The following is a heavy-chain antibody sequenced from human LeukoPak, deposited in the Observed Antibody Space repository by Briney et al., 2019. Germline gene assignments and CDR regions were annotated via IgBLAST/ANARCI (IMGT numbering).Heavy chain of an antibody. J-gene: IGHJ4*02. D-gene: IGHD3-10*01. V-gene: IGHV3-30-3*01. CDR2: ISYDGSNK. CDR3: ARAPYGSGSNFDY. Sequence: PGGSLRLSCAASGFTFSSYAMHWVRQAPGKGLEWVAVISYDGSNKYYADSVKGRFTISRDNSKNTLYLQMNSLRAEDTAVYYCARAPYGSGSNFDYWGQGTLVTVSS. CDR1: GFTFSSYA.